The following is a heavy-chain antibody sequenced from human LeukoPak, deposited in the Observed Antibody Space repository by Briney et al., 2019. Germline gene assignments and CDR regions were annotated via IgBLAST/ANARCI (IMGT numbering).Heavy chain of an antibody. CDR1: GFTFSSYG. V-gene: IGHV3-33*01. Sequence: GGSLRLSCAASGFTFSSYGMHWVRQAPGKGLEWVAVIWYDGSNKYYADSVKGRFTISRDNSKNTLYLQMNSLRAEDTAVYYCARDGPGGSSGYHEGYWGQGTLVTVSS. CDR2: IWYDGSNK. CDR3: ARDGPGGSSGYHEGY. D-gene: IGHD3-22*01. J-gene: IGHJ4*02.